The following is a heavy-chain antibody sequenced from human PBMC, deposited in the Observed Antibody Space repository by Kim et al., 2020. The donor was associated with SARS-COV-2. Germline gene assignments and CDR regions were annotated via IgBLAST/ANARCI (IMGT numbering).Heavy chain of an antibody. J-gene: IGHJ6*02. CDR2: IYYSGST. CDR1: GGSISSYY. CDR3: ARDRSSPYYYYGMDV. V-gene: IGHV4-59*01. Sequence: SETLSLTCTVSGGSISSYYWSWIRQPPGKGLEWIGYIYYSGSTNYNPSLKSRVTISVDTSKNQFSLKLSSVTAADTAVYYCARDRSSPYYYYGMDVWGQGTTVTVSS.